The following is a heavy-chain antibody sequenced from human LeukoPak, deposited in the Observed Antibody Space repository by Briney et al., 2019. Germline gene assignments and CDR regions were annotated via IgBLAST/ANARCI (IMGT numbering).Heavy chain of an antibody. CDR1: GFTFSSYA. CDR2: ISGSGGST. Sequence: PGGSLRLSCAASGFTFSSYAMSWVRQAPGKGLEWVSGISGSGGSTYYADSVKGRFTISRDNSKNTLYLRMNSLRAEDTAVYYCARLRGGYYYGLDVWGQGTTVTVSS. CDR3: ARLRGGYYYGLDV. J-gene: IGHJ6*02. D-gene: IGHD3-16*01. V-gene: IGHV3-23*01.